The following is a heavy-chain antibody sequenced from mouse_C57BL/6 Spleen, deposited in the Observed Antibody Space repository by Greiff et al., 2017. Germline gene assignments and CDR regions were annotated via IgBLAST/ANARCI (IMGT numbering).Heavy chain of an antibody. J-gene: IGHJ2*01. D-gene: IGHD1-1*01. Sequence: EVQGVESGPELVKPGASVKISCKASGYSFTGYYMNWVKQSPEKSLEWIGEINPSTGGTTYNQKFKAKATLTVDKSSSTAYMQLKSLTSEDSAVYYCARKEDYGSFYWGQGTTLTVSS. CDR1: GYSFTGYY. CDR2: INPSTGGT. CDR3: ARKEDYGSFY. V-gene: IGHV1-42*01.